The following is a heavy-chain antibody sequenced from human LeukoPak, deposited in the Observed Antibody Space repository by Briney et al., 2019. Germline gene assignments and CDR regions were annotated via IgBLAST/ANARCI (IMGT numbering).Heavy chain of an antibody. Sequence: SVKVSCKASGGTFSSYTISWVRQAPGQGLEWMGRIIPIHGIANYAQKFQGRVTITADKSTSTAYMELSSLRSEDTAVYYCARGTIRITIFGVVTRPYYYYMDVWGKGTTVTVSS. CDR3: ARGTIRITIFGVVTRPYYYYMDV. D-gene: IGHD3-3*01. J-gene: IGHJ6*03. CDR1: GGTFSSYT. CDR2: IIPIHGIA. V-gene: IGHV1-69*02.